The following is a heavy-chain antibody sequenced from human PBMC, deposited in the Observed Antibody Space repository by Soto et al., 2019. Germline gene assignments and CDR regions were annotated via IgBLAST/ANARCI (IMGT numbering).Heavy chain of an antibody. J-gene: IGHJ4*02. V-gene: IGHV1-3*01. CDR3: AREARRDGYNYGGYYFDY. CDR2: INAGNGNT. Sequence: ASVKVSCKASGYTFTSYAMHWVRQAPGQRLEWMGWINAGNGNTKYSQEFQGRVTITRDTSASTAYMELSSLRSDDTAVYYCAREARRDGYNYGGYYFDYWGQGTLVTVSS. D-gene: IGHD5-12*01. CDR1: GYTFTSYA.